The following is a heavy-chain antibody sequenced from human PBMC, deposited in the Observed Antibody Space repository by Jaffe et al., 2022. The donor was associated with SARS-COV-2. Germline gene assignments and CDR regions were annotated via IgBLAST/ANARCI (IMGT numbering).Heavy chain of an antibody. CDR1: GGTFSSYT. CDR3: ARDFPFPSTIVVGGFDP. V-gene: IGHV1-69*08. D-gene: IGHD3-22*01. CDR2: IIPILGIA. J-gene: IGHJ5*02. Sequence: QVQLVQSGAEVKKPGSSVKVSCKASGGTFSSYTISWVRQAPGQGLEWMGRIIPILGIANYAQKFQGRVTITADKSTSTAYMELSSLRSEDTAVYYCARDFPFPSTIVVGGFDPWGQGTLVTVSS.